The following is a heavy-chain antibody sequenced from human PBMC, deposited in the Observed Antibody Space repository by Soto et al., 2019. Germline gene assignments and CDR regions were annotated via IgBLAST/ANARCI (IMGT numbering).Heavy chain of an antibody. CDR3: AKMVTWDSSGYYQGGFDC. J-gene: IGHJ4*02. Sequence: EMHLVESGGGLVQPGRSLTISFAASGFTFEDYAMPWVRQAPGKGLEWVSGISWNSGKIIYADSVKGRFTISRDNAKNSLYLQMNSLRPEDTALYYCAKMVTWDSSGYYQGGFDCWGQGTLVTVSS. CDR1: GFTFEDYA. D-gene: IGHD3-22*01. V-gene: IGHV3-9*01. CDR2: ISWNSGKI.